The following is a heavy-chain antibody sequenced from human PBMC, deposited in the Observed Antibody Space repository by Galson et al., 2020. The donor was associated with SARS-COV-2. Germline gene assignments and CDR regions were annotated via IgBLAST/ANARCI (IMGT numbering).Heavy chain of an antibody. V-gene: IGHV3-73*01. CDR1: GFTFSGSA. Sequence: HLGESLKISCAASGFTFSGSAMHWVRQASGKGLEWVGRIRSKANSYATAYAASVKGRFTIPRDDSKNTAYLQMNSLKTADTAVYYCTRSSRSDRAMVISYDDCGMDVGGQGTTVTVSS. J-gene: IGHJ6*02. CDR2: IRSKANSYAT. D-gene: IGHD5-18*01. CDR3: TRSSRSDRAMVISYDDCGMDV.